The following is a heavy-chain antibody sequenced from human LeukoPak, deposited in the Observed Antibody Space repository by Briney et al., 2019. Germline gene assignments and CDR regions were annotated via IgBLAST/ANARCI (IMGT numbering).Heavy chain of an antibody. Sequence: PGGSLRLSCAASGFTFSSYAMSWVRQAPGKGLEWVSAISGSGGSTYYADSVKGRFTISRDNSKNTLYLQMNSLRAEDTAVYYCARVKFSGHYYYYGMDVWGQGTTVTVSS. D-gene: IGHD6-19*01. CDR1: GFTFSSYA. CDR3: ARVKFSGHYYYYGMDV. J-gene: IGHJ6*02. V-gene: IGHV3-23*01. CDR2: ISGSGGST.